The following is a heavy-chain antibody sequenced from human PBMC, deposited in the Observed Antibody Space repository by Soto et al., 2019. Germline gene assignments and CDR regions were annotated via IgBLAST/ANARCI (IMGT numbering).Heavy chain of an antibody. CDR2: IRSKANSYAT. J-gene: IGHJ4*02. CDR3: AKDLLDFWSGYLDY. Sequence: PGGSLRLSCAASGFTFSGSAMHWVRQASGKGLEWVGRIRSKANSYATAYAASVKGRFTISRDDSKNTLYLQMNSLRAEDTAVYYCAKDLLDFWSGYLDYWGQGTMVTVYS. V-gene: IGHV3-73*01. D-gene: IGHD3-3*01. CDR1: GFTFSGSA.